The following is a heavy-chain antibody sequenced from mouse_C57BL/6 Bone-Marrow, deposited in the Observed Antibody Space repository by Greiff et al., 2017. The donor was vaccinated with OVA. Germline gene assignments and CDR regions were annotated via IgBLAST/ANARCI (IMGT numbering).Heavy chain of an antibody. CDR1: GYTFTSYG. CDR3: ARRNYGSSCYY. J-gene: IGHJ2*01. Sequence: QVQLQQSGAELARPGASVKLSCKASGYTFTSYGISWVKQRTGQGLEWIGEIYPRSGNTYYNEKFKGKATLTADKSSSTAYMELRSLTSEDSAVCFCARRNYGSSCYYWGQGTTLTVSS. V-gene: IGHV1-81*01. D-gene: IGHD1-1*01. CDR2: IYPRSGNT.